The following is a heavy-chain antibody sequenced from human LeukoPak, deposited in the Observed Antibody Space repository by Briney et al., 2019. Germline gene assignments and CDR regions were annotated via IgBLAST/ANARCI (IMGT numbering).Heavy chain of an antibody. CDR2: ISYDGSNK. J-gene: IGHJ3*02. CDR1: GFTFSSYA. V-gene: IGHV3-30-3*01. Sequence: GGSLRLSCAASGFTFSSYAMHRVRQAPGKGLEWVAVISYDGSNKYYADSVKGRFTISRDNAKNSLYLQMNSLRAEDTAVYYCARDQAYDSSGIPVDAFDIWGQGTMVTVSS. CDR3: ARDQAYDSSGIPVDAFDI. D-gene: IGHD3-22*01.